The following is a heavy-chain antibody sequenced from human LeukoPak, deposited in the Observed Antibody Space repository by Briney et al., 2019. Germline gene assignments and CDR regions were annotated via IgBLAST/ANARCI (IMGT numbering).Heavy chain of an antibody. Sequence: PGESLKISCKGSRYSFTSYWIGWVRQRPGKGLAWIGIIYPGDSDTRYSPSFQGQVTISADKSISTAYLQWSSLKASDTAMYYCATHLGYCSSTSCYPVFDYWGQGTLVTVSS. CDR3: ATHLGYCSSTSCYPVFDY. CDR1: RYSFTSYW. D-gene: IGHD2-2*01. CDR2: IYPGDSDT. V-gene: IGHV5-51*01. J-gene: IGHJ4*02.